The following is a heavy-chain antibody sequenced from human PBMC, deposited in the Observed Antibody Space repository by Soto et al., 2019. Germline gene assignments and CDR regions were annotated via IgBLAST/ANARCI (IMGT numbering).Heavy chain of an antibody. J-gene: IGHJ5*02. CDR1: GGSISSGDYY. Sequence: PSETLSLTCTVSGGSISSGDYYCSWIRQPPGKGLEWIGYIYYSVSTYYNPSLKSRVTISVDTSKNQFSLKLSSVTAAATAVYYCSVSREWLLYTSWGQGTMVTVSS. CDR2: IYYSVST. V-gene: IGHV4-30-4*01. CDR3: SVSREWLLYTS. D-gene: IGHD3-3*01.